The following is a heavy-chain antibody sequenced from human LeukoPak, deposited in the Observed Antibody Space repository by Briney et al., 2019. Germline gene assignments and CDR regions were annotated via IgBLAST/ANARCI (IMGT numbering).Heavy chain of an antibody. J-gene: IGHJ4*02. Sequence: PGGSLRLSCAASGFTFDDYGMSWVRQAPGKGLEWVSGINWNGGSTGYADSVKGRFTTSRDNAKNSLYLQMNSLRAEDTAVYYCAGTDYYDSSGYYFDLWGQGTLVTVSS. CDR1: GFTFDDYG. V-gene: IGHV3-20*04. D-gene: IGHD3-22*01. CDR3: AGTDYYDSSGYYFDL. CDR2: INWNGGST.